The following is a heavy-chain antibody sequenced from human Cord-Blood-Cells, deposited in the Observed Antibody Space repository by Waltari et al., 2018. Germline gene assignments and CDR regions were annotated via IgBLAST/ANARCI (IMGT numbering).Heavy chain of an antibody. CDR2: FDPEDGET. CDR3: ATAAPVGGIRWAPPAFDI. Sequence: QVQLVQSGAEVKKPGASVKVSCKVSGYTLTEFSMHWVRPAPGTGLEWMGGFDPEDGETIYAQKFQGRVTMTEDTSTDTAYMELSSLRSEDTAVYYCATAAPVGGIRWAPPAFDIWGQGTMVTVSS. J-gene: IGHJ3*02. D-gene: IGHD3-10*01. V-gene: IGHV1-24*01. CDR1: GYTLTEFS.